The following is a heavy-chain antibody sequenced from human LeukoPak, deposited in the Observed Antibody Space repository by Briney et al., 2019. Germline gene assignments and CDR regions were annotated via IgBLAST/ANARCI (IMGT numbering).Heavy chain of an antibody. V-gene: IGHV3-23*01. Sequence: GGSLRLSCAASGFTFSSYAMSWVRQAPGKGLEWVSAISGSGGSTYYADSVKGRFTISRDNSKNTLYLQMNSLRAEDTAVYYCARGMSGYSYGMVTWGQGALVTVSS. J-gene: IGHJ5*02. CDR1: GFTFSSYA. D-gene: IGHD5-18*01. CDR2: ISGSGGST. CDR3: ARGMSGYSYGMVT.